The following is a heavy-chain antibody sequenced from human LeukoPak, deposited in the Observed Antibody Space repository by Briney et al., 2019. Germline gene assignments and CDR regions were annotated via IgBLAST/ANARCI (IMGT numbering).Heavy chain of an antibody. V-gene: IGHV4-59*08. D-gene: IGHD3-10*01. CDR1: GGSFSGYY. J-gene: IGHJ6*02. Sequence: KPSETLSLTCAVYGGSFSGYYWSWIRQPPEKGLEWIGYIYYSGSTNYNPSLKSRVTISVETSKNQFSLKLSSVTAADTAVYYCARHYGSGSSPWYYAMDVWGQGTTVTVSS. CDR3: ARHYGSGSSPWYYAMDV. CDR2: IYYSGST.